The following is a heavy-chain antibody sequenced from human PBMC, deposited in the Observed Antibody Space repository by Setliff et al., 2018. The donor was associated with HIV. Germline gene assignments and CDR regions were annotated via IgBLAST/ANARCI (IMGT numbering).Heavy chain of an antibody. D-gene: IGHD3-22*01. V-gene: IGHV1-46*01. CDR1: GYTFTSYY. J-gene: IGHJ3*02. CDR3: ARGYFDSSAYHYGFGAFDI. CDR2: INPSGGSA. Sequence: ASVKVSCKASGYTFTSYYLHWVRQAPGQGLEWMGMINPSGGSASYAQKFQGRVTMSRDTSTSTVYMELSSLRSEDTAVYYCARGYFDSSAYHYGFGAFDIWGQGTMVTVSS.